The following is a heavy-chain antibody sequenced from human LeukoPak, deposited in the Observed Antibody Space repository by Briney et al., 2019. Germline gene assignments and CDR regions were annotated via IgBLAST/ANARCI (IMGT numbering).Heavy chain of an antibody. D-gene: IGHD5-18*01. CDR1: GFTFSSYA. CDR3: AKGGIGVQLNDY. V-gene: IGHV3-23*01. CDR2: ISGSGGST. J-gene: IGHJ4*02. Sequence: GGSVRLSCAASGFTFSSYAMSWVRQAPGKGLEWVSAISGSGGSTYYADSVKGRFTISRDNSKNTLYLQMNSLRAEDTAVYYCAKGGIGVQLNDYWGQGTLVTVSS.